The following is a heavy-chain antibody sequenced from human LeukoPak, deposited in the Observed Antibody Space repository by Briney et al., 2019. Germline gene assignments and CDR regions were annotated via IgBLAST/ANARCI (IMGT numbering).Heavy chain of an antibody. CDR1: GFSFSSYG. CDR2: VLYDGSNK. CDR3: ARENYFDY. Sequence: GRSLRLSCAASGFSFSSYGIHWVRQAPGKGLEWVAVVLYDGSNKYYADSVKGRFTISRDNSKNTVYLQINSLRAEDTAVYYCARENYFDYWGQGTLVTVSS. J-gene: IGHJ4*02. V-gene: IGHV3-33*01.